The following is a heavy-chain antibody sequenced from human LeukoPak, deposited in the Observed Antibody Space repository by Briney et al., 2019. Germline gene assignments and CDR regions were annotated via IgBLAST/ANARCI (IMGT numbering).Heavy chain of an antibody. CDR3: ARDTDGYTFDY. CDR2: ISGGDT. CDR1: GFTLNNDA. Sequence: GGSLRPSCTASGFTLNNDAMSWVRQAPGKGLEWVSAISGGDTYYAGSVKGRFTISRDNSKNTLYLQMNSLGAEDTAVYYCARDTDGYTFDYWGQGTLVTVSS. J-gene: IGHJ4*02. D-gene: IGHD5-24*01. V-gene: IGHV3-23*01.